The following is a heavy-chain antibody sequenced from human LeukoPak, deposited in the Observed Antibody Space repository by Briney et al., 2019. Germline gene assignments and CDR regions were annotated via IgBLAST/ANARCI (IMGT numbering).Heavy chain of an antibody. CDR3: ARDQKLRYFDWSPPDAFDI. V-gene: IGHV1-3*01. CDR1: GYTFTTYS. Sequence: ASVKVSCKASGYTFTTYSMHWVRQAPGQRLEWMGWINAGNGNTKYSQKFQGRVTITRDTSASTAYMKLSSLRSEDTAVYYCARDQKLRYFDWSPPDAFDIWGQGTMVTVSS. CDR2: INAGNGNT. D-gene: IGHD3-9*01. J-gene: IGHJ3*02.